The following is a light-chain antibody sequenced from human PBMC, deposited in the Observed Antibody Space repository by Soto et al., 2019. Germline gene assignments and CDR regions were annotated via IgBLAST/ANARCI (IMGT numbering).Light chain of an antibody. V-gene: IGKV1-39*01. J-gene: IGKJ2*01. CDR2: AAS. Sequence: DIQMTQSPSSLSASIGDRVSITCRASQIINNYLNWYQQKPGKAPKLLIYAASTLEGGVPSRFSGSGSGTEFTLTINSLQPEEFSTYFCQQSYTTPRTCGQGTTLEIK. CDR3: QQSYTTPRT. CDR1: QIINNY.